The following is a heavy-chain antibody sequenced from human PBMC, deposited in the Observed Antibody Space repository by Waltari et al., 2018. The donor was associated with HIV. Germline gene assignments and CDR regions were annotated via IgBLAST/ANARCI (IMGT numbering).Heavy chain of an antibody. CDR3: AREVFYYDNSGHPGWFDP. J-gene: IGHJ5*02. CDR1: GFTVGNSS. CDR2: VDSDGTT. Sequence: VRLVESGGGLVRPGGALRLSCTVSGFTVGNSSMTWVRHASGRGLGWVSTVDSDGTTVYADSVKGRFSTSRDTSKNILHLLMDSLRVDDTAVYYCAREVFYYDNSGHPGWFDPWGQGTLVAVSS. V-gene: IGHV3-66*01. D-gene: IGHD3-22*01.